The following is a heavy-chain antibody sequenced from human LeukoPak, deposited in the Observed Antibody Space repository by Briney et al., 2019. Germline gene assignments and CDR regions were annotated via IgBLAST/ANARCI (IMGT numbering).Heavy chain of an antibody. CDR2: TYYNSKWYT. V-gene: IGHV6-1*01. D-gene: IGHD1-20*01. CDR1: GDSVSTASNA. Sequence: PSQTLSLTCAISGDSVSTASNAWYWIRQSPSRGLEWLVRTYYNSKWYTDYAVSVSGRTTINPDTSRNQLSLQLSFVTPEDTAVNTGVRLNWRRKAFNVWGQGQWSPSLQ. CDR3: VRLNWRRKAFNV. J-gene: IGHJ3*01.